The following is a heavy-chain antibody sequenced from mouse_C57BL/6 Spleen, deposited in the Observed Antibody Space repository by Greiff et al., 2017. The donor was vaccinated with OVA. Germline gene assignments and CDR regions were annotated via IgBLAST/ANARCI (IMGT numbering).Heavy chain of an antibody. D-gene: IGHD2-2*01. J-gene: IGHJ2*01. CDR3: ARLGYDRDYFDY. CDR2: ISSGGSYT. CDR1: GFTFSSYG. V-gene: IGHV5-6*01. Sequence: EVQGVESGGDLVKPGGSLKLSCAASGFTFSSYGMSWVRQTPDKRLEWVATISSGGSYTYYPDSVKGRFTISRDNAKNTLYLQMSSLKSEDTAMYYCARLGYDRDYFDYWGQGTTLTVSS.